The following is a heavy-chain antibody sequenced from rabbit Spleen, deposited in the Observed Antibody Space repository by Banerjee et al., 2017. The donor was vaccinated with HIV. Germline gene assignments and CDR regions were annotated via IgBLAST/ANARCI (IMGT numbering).Heavy chain of an antibody. CDR2: ISTTSGNT. D-gene: IGHD6-1*01. J-gene: IGHJ4*01. Sequence: QEQLVESGGGLVQPEGSLTLTCTASGFSFSSGYWICWVRQAPGKGPEWIGYISTTSGNTYYANWAKGRSTISKTSSTTVTLQMTSLTVADTATYFCARDTGSYDYIDGYFNLWGPGTLVTVS. V-gene: IGHV1S45*01. CDR3: ARDTGSYDYIDGYFNL. CDR1: GFSFSSGYW.